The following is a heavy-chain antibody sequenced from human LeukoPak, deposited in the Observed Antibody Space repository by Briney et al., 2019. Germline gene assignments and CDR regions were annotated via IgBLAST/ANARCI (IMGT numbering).Heavy chain of an antibody. CDR2: INYSGST. V-gene: IGHV4-39*01. J-gene: IGHJ4*02. CDR1: GGSVSSTTYY. D-gene: IGHD3-10*01. Sequence: KPSETLSLTCTVSGGSVSSTTYYWSWIRQPPGKGLEWIASINYSGSTYYNPSLKSGVTISVDTSENPFSLKLSSVTAADTAVYYCARYVVYCSGKYYFDYWGQGTLVTVSS. CDR3: ARYVVYCSGKYYFDY.